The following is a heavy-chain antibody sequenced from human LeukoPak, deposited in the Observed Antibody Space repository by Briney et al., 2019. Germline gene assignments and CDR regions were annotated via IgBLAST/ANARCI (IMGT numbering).Heavy chain of an antibody. V-gene: IGHV3-23*01. J-gene: IGHJ4*02. CDR3: ARVKANRSGWYYFDY. CDR2: ISGSGGST. Sequence: PGGSLRLSCAASGFTFSRNSMSWVRQAPGKGLEWVSAISGSGGSTYYADSVKGRFTISRDNSKNTLYLQMNSLRAEDTAVYYCARVKANRSGWYYFDYWGQGTLVTVSS. D-gene: IGHD6-19*01. CDR1: GFTFSRNS.